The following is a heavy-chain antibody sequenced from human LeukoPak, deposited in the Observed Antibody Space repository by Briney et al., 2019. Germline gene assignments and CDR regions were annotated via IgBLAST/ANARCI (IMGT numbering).Heavy chain of an antibody. CDR2: ISYDGSNK. J-gene: IGHJ5*02. CDR3: ARELLRSPNWFDP. D-gene: IGHD2/OR15-2a*01. Sequence: GGSLRLSCAASGFTFSSYAMHWVRQAPGKGLEWVAVISYDGSNKYYADSVKVRFTISRDNSKNTLYLQINSLRAEDTAVYYCARELLRSPNWFDPWGQGTLVTVSS. CDR1: GFTFSSYA. V-gene: IGHV3-30*01.